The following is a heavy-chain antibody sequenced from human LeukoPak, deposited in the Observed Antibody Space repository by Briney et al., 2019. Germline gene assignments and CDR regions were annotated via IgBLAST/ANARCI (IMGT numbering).Heavy chain of an antibody. CDR2: ISYDVGKK. J-gene: IGHJ4*02. D-gene: IGHD3-22*01. V-gene: IGHV3-30*18. CDR3: AKDDYYDTSGYRD. CDR1: GFSFNAFG. Sequence: GGSLRLSCAASGFSFNAFGFHWVRQAPGKGLEWVAVISYDVGKKYYADSVKGRFTISRDNSKNTLYLQMNSLRAEDTAVYYCAKDDYYDTSGYRDWGQGTLVTVSS.